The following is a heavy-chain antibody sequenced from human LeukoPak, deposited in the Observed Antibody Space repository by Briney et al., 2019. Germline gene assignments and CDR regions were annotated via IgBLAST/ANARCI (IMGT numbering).Heavy chain of an antibody. CDR2: INSDGSST. V-gene: IGHV3-74*01. CDR1: GFAFSNNW. CDR3: ASSDWYAAFDI. J-gene: IGHJ3*02. D-gene: IGHD3-9*01. Sequence: GGSLRLSCAASGFAFSNNWMHWVRQAPGKGLLWVSRINSDGSSTSYADSVKARFTISRDNAKNTLYLQMNSLRAEDTAVYYCASSDWYAAFDIWGQGTMVTVS.